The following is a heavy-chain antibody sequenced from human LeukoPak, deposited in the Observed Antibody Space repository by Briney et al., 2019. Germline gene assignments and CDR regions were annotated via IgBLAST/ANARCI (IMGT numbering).Heavy chain of an antibody. Sequence: PGGSLRLSCAASGFTFSNYAMSWVRQAPGKGLEWVSAISGSGGSTYYADSVKGRFTISRDNSKNTLYLQMNSLRAEDTAVYYCAKDSWGYCSSASCFPWDNWGQGTLVTASS. D-gene: IGHD2-2*01. CDR3: AKDSWGYCSSASCFPWDN. CDR1: GFTFSNYA. V-gene: IGHV3-23*01. J-gene: IGHJ4*02. CDR2: ISGSGGST.